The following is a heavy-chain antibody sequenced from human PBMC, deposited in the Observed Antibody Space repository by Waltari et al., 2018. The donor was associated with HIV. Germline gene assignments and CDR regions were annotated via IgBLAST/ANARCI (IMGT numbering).Heavy chain of an antibody. CDR2: INDSGMA. CDR1: GASISSYF. D-gene: IGHD6-19*01. J-gene: IGHJ6*02. CDR3: ASAALLYEYRSGPRMGADGLDV. Sequence: QMQLRESGPGLVKPSETLSLTCSVSGASISSYFWNWIRQPPGKGLEWMGYINDSGMANYNPSLKIRVTISVATSKNQVSWKVSSVTAAVTAVCYCASAALLYEYRSGPRMGADGLDVWGQGTTVIVSS. V-gene: IGHV4-59*01.